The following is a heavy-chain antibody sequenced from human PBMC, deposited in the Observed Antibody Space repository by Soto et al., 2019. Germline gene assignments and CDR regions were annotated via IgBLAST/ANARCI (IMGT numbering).Heavy chain of an antibody. J-gene: IGHJ4*02. CDR2: IYPGDSDT. D-gene: IGHD5-18*01. CDR1: GYSFTSYW. CDR3: ARQVPYSLGPQRDY. V-gene: IGHV5-51*01. Sequence: PGESLKISCKGSGYSFTSYWIGWVRQMPGKGLEWMGIIYPGDSDTRYSPSFQGQVTISADKSINTAFLQWSSLRASDTAIYYSARQVPYSLGPQRDYWGQGTLVTVSS.